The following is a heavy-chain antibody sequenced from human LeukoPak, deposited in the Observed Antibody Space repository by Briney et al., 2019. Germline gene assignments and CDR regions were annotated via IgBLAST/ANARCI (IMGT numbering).Heavy chain of an antibody. CDR3: AKRQVVGDGGFDY. CDR1: GVTFSSYA. J-gene: IGHJ4*02. V-gene: IGHV3-23*01. Sequence: GGLLRLSCAASGVTFSSYAMGGGRHDPGKGLDWVSAISGSGGGAYYADSVKGRFTISRDNSKNTLYLQVNSLRAEDTAVYYCAKRQVVGDGGFDYWGQGTLVTVSS. CDR2: ISGSGGGA. D-gene: IGHD6-19*01.